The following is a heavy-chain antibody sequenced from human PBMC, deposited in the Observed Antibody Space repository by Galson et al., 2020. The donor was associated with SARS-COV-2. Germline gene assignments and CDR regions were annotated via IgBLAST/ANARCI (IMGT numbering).Heavy chain of an antibody. V-gene: IGHV4-61*01. CDR2: VYFNGGT. D-gene: IGHD3-16*01. CDR3: AKGGMTRECYFDN. CDR1: GVSVSSGHYY. J-gene: IGHJ4*02. Sequence: SETLSLTCTVSGVSVSSGHYYWNWIRQTPGNGLEWIGYVYFNGGTYYNPSLKGRVSISRETSKNQFSLNLNSVTAADTAVYYCAKGGMTRECYFDNWGQGALVTVSS.